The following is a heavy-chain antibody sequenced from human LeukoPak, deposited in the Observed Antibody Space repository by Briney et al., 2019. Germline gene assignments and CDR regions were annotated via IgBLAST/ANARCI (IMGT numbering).Heavy chain of an antibody. J-gene: IGHJ3*02. CDR1: GGTFSSYA. D-gene: IGHD2-2*01. CDR3: ARELPIGYCSSTSCSRAFDI. CDR2: IIPIFGTA. Sequence: ASVKVSCKASGGTFSSYAISWVRQAPGQGLEWMGGIIPIFGTANYAQKFQGRVTITADESTSTAYMELSSLRSEDTAVYYCARELPIGYCSSTSCSRAFDIWGQGTMVTVSS. V-gene: IGHV1-69*13.